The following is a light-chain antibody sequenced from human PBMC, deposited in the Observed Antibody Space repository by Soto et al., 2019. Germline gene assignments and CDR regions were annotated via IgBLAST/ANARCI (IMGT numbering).Light chain of an antibody. CDR3: QQYNNWPRT. V-gene: IGKV1-17*01. J-gene: IGKJ1*01. CDR2: AAS. CDR1: QGIRND. Sequence: DIQMTQSPSSLSPSVGDRVTITCRASQGIRNDLGWYRQKPGKAPKXLIYAASSLQSGVPSRFSGSGSGTEFTITISSLQSEDVEVYDGQQYNNWPRTFGQGTKVDI.